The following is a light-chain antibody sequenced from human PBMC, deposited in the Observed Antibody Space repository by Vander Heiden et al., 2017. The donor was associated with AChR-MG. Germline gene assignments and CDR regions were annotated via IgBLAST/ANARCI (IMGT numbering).Light chain of an antibody. CDR1: SAFLDHYKF. V-gene: IGLV2-14*01. CDR3: VSYTGSDSPFVL. Sequence: QSALTQPASVSGSPGQSITISCTAASAFLDHYKFVSWYQQHPGRAPKLIIYDVSKRPSGVASRFSGSKSGSTASLTISGVQAEDEAEYYCVSYTGSDSPFVLFGGGTNLIVL. CDR2: DVS. J-gene: IGLJ2*01.